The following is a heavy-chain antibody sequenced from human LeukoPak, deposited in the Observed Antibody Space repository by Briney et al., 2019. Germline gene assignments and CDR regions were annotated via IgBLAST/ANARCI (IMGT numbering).Heavy chain of an antibody. J-gene: IGHJ3*02. CDR3: ARRTDYGGNSGAFDI. CDR2: ISSSSSYI. D-gene: IGHD4-23*01. V-gene: IGHV3-21*01. CDR1: GFTFSSYS. Sequence: KSGGSLRLSCAASGFTFSSYSMNWVRQAPGKGLEWVSYISSSSSYIYYADSVKGRFTISRDNAKNSLYLQMNSLRAEDTAVYYCARRTDYGGNSGAFDIWGQGTMVTVSS.